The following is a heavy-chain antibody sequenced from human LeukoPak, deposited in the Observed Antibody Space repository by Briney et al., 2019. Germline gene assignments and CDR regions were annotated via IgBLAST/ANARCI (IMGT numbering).Heavy chain of an antibody. D-gene: IGHD4-11*01. Sequence: SSETLSLTSTVSGGSISSGGYYWSWIRQHPGKGLEWIGYIYYSGSTYYNPSLKSRVTISVDTSKNQFSLKLSSVTAADTAVYYCARDRELYSNYEDYYYGMDVWGQGTTVTVSS. CDR1: GGSISSGGYY. V-gene: IGHV4-31*03. CDR2: IYYSGST. J-gene: IGHJ6*02. CDR3: ARDRELYSNYEDYYYGMDV.